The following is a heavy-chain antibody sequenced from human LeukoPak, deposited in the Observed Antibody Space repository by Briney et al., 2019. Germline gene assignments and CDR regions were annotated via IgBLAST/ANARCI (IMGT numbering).Heavy chain of an antibody. CDR3: AKGNDGYGSIDY. CDR1: GFTFTSYA. CDR2: ISGSGGST. Sequence: GGSLRLSCAASGFTFTSYAMTWVRRAPGKGLEWVSIISGSGGSTHYADSVKGRYTISRDNSKNTLYLQINSLTAEDTAVYYCAKGNDGYGSIDYWGQGTLVTVSS. J-gene: IGHJ4*02. D-gene: IGHD4-17*01. V-gene: IGHV3-23*01.